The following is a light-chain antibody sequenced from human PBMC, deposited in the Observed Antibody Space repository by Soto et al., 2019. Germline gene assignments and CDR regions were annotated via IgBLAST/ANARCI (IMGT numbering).Light chain of an antibody. J-gene: IGLJ2*01. V-gene: IGLV2-14*01. Sequence: ALTQPASVSGSPGQSITISCTGTSSDVGGYDYVSWYQQHPGKVPKLMIYDVSSRPSGVSNRFSGSKSGNTASLTISGLQAEDEADYYCSSYASSSTLVFGGGTKVTVL. CDR1: SSDVGGYDY. CDR2: DVS. CDR3: SSYASSSTLV.